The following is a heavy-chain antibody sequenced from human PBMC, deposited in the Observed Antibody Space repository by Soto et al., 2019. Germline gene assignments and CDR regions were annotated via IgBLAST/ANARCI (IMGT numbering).Heavy chain of an antibody. J-gene: IGHJ4*02. V-gene: IGHV3-11*01. CDR3: ASHYDMWSGYLSPVDY. CDR2: IDTSGTKI. D-gene: IGHD3-3*01. CDR1: GYIFSDYY. Sequence: QVQLVESGGDLVKPGGSLRLSCAASGYIFSDYYMSWIRQAPVKGLEWISYIDTSGTKIYYADSVKGRFTITRDNAKNSLYLEMNSLRDEDTAVYYCASHYDMWSGYLSPVDYWGQGTLVTVSS.